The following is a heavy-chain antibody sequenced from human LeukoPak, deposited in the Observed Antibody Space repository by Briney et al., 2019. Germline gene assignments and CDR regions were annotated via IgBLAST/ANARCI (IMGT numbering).Heavy chain of an antibody. Sequence: GGSLRLSCAASGFTFSSYSMNWVRQAPGKGLEWVSSISSSSSYIYYADSVKGQFTISRDNAKNSLYLQMNSLRAEDTAVYYCARGRNGDYVYYFDYWGQGTLVTVSS. V-gene: IGHV3-21*01. CDR2: ISSSSSYI. CDR3: ARGRNGDYVYYFDY. J-gene: IGHJ4*02. CDR1: GFTFSSYS. D-gene: IGHD4-17*01.